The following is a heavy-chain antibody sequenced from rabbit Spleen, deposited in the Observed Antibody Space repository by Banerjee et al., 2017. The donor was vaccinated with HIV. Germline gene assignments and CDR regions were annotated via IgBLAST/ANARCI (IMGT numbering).Heavy chain of an antibody. J-gene: IGHJ4*01. CDR2: IDAGSSGLT. CDR1: GVSFSISSY. V-gene: IGHV1S40*01. D-gene: IGHD1-1*01. Sequence: QSLEESGGDLVKPGASLTLTCTASGVSFSISSYMCWVRQAPGKGLEGIACIDAGSSGLTYFAPWAKGRFTISKSSSTTVTLQMTRLTAADTATYFCARDLTDVIGWNFGWWGPGTLVTVS. CDR3: ARDLTDVIGWNFGW.